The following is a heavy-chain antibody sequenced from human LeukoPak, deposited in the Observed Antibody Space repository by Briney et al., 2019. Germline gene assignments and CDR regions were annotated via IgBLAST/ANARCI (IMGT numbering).Heavy chain of an antibody. CDR2: INGDGSST. Sequence: AGGSLRLSCAASGFTFSSYWMHWVRQAPGKGLVWVSRINGDGSSTYDADFVKGRFTISRDNAKNTVYLQMYSLRAEDTAVYYCATDSYSSSWYWSFDLWGRGALVTVSS. V-gene: IGHV3-74*01. D-gene: IGHD6-13*01. J-gene: IGHJ2*01. CDR3: ATDSYSSSWYWSFDL. CDR1: GFTFSSYW.